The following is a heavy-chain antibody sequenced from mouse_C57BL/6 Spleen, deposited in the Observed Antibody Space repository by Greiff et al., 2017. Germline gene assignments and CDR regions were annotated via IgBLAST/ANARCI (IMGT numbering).Heavy chain of an antibody. CDR1: GFTFSSYA. CDR2: ISSGGDYI. Sequence: EVMLVESGEGLVKPGGSLKLSCAASGFTFSSYAMSWVRQTPEKRLEWVAYISSGGDYIYYADTVKGRFTISRDNARNTLYLQMSSLKSEDTAMYYCTREGVYYAMDYWGQGTSVTVSS. J-gene: IGHJ4*01. CDR3: TREGVYYAMDY. V-gene: IGHV5-9-1*02.